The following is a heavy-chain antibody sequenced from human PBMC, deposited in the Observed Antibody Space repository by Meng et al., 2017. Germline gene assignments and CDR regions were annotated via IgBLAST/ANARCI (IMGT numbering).Heavy chain of an antibody. Sequence: VQLVESGGGVVQPGGSLRRSCAASGFTFSSFGMHWVRLAPGKVLEWVAAIWYDGSKEYYADSVKGRFTIFRDNSKNTLYLQMNSLRAEDTAVYYCARDLGYSPDYRGQGTLVTVSS. CDR2: IWYDGSKE. CDR1: GFTFSSFG. CDR3: ARDLGYSPDY. J-gene: IGHJ4*02. D-gene: IGHD6-13*01. V-gene: IGHV3-33*01.